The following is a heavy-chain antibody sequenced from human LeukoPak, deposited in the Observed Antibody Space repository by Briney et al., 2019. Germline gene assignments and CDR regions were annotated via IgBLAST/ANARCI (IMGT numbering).Heavy chain of an antibody. CDR2: ISSSSSYI. Sequence: PGGSLRLSCAASGFTFSSYAMSWVRQAPGKGLEWVSSISSSSSYIYYADSVKGRFTISRDNAKNSLYLQMNSLRAEDTAVYYCARDLYDSSGYYRNPFDYWGQGTLVTVSS. CDR3: ARDLYDSSGYYRNPFDY. CDR1: GFTFSSYA. V-gene: IGHV3-21*01. D-gene: IGHD3-22*01. J-gene: IGHJ4*02.